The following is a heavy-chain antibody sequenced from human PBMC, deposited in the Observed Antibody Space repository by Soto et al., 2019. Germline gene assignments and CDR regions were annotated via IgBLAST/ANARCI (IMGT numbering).Heavy chain of an antibody. V-gene: IGHV6-1*01. CDR3: ARERPGAAVVNWFDP. Sequence: SQTLSLTCAISGDSVSSNSAAWNWIRQSPSRGLEWLGRTYYRSKWYNDYAVSVKSRITINPDTSKNQFSLQLNSVTPEDTALFFFARERPGAAVVNWFDPWGQGTLVTVSS. CDR1: GDSVSSNSAA. J-gene: IGHJ5*02. D-gene: IGHD2-15*01. CDR2: TYYRSKWYN.